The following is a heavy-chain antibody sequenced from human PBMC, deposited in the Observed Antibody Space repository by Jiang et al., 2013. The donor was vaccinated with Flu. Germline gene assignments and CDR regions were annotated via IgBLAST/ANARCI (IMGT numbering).Heavy chain of an antibody. Sequence: QLLESGGGLVKPGGSLRLSCAASGFTFSDYYMSWIRQAPGKGLEWVSYIYSGGSAIYYADSVKGRFTISRDNTKNSLSLQMNSLRADDTAVYYCARGGYYDFWSGYGLDVWGQGTTVTVSS. J-gene: IGHJ6*02. V-gene: IGHV3-11*01. CDR2: IYSGGSAI. CDR3: ARGGYYDFWSGYGLDV. CDR1: GFTFSDYY. D-gene: IGHD3-3*01.